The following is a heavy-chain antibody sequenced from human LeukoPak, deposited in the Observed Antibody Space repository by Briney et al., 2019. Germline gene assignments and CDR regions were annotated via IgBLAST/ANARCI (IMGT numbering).Heavy chain of an antibody. D-gene: IGHD6-19*01. CDR2: INHSGST. J-gene: IGHJ4*02. CDR3: ARGSGWYPIGDY. V-gene: IGHV4-34*01. CDR1: GGSFSGYY. Sequence: SETLSLTCAVYGGSFSGYYWSWIRQPPGKGLEWIGEINHSGSTNYNPSLKSRVTISVDTSKNQLSLKLSSVTAADTAVYYCARGSGWYPIGDYWGQGTLVTVSS.